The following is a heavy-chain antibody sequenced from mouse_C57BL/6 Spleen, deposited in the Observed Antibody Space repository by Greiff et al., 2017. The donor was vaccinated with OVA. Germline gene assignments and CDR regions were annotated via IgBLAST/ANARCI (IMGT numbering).Heavy chain of an antibody. V-gene: IGHV5-17*01. J-gene: IGHJ1*03. Sequence: EVKLMESGGGLVKPGGSLKLSCAASGFTFSDYGMHWVRQAPEKGLEWVAYISSGSSTIYYADTVKGRFTISRDNAKNTLFLQMTSLRSEDTAMYYCAREYGSPYWYFDFWGTGTTVTVSS. D-gene: IGHD1-1*01. CDR1: GFTFSDYG. CDR2: ISSGSSTI. CDR3: AREYGSPYWYFDF.